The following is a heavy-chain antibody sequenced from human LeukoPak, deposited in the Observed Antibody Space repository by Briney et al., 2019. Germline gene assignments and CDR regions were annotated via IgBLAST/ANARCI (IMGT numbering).Heavy chain of an antibody. J-gene: IGHJ1*01. CDR2: ISSSSDYI. CDR3: AKDPYSSRMEYFQQ. V-gene: IGHV3-21*01. Sequence: PGGSLRLSCAASGFTFSSYNMNWVRQAPGKGLEWVSSISSSSDYIYYADSVKGRFTISRDNSKNTLYLEMSSLRIEDTAVYYCAKDPYSSRMEYFQQWGQGTLVIVSS. CDR1: GFTFSSYN. D-gene: IGHD3-22*01.